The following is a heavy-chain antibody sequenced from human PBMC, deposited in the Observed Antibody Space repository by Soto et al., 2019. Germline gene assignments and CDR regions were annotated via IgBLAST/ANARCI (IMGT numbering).Heavy chain of an antibody. Sequence: GGSLSLSCAASGFPFNTYAMNWVRQTPGKGLEWVAAISGDGQNTYTSDSVKGRFTISRDKSKNTLYLHMNSLRADDTAVYYCARGFGLPWGSGTIGPGYFDYWGQGAQVTVSS. D-gene: IGHD3-10*01. J-gene: IGHJ4*02. CDR2: ISGDGQNT. CDR1: GFPFNTYA. V-gene: IGHV3-23*01. CDR3: ARGFGLPWGSGTIGPGYFDY.